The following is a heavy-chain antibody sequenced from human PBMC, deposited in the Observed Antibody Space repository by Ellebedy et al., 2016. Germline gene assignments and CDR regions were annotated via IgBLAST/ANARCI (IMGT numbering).Heavy chain of an antibody. V-gene: IGHV3-74*01. CDR1: GFTLSSYW. Sequence: GGSLRLSCAASGFTLSSYWMHWVRQAPGKGLVWVARIDTDVSRTNYAGSVMGRFTISRDNAKNTLYLQMNSLRVEDTAVYYCARGLLGLVDYWGQGTLVTVSS. D-gene: IGHD3/OR15-3a*01. CDR2: IDTDVSRT. CDR3: ARGLLGLVDY. J-gene: IGHJ4*02.